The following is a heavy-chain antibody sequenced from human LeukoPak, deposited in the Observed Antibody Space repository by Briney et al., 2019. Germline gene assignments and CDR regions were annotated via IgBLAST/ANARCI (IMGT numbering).Heavy chain of an antibody. Sequence: PSETLSLTCTVSGGSISSYYWSWIRQPAGKGLEWIGRLYTSGSTNYNPSLKSRITMSVDTSKNHFSLKLSSVTAADPAVYYCARDQGSGSRAIDYWGQGTLVTVSS. CDR3: ARDQGSGSRAIDY. CDR1: GGSISSYY. CDR2: LYTSGST. J-gene: IGHJ4*02. D-gene: IGHD3-10*01. V-gene: IGHV4-4*07.